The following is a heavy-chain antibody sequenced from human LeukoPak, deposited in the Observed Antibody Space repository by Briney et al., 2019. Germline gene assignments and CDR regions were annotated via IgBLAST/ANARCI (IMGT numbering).Heavy chain of an antibody. D-gene: IGHD3-10*01. CDR2: INPNSGGT. CDR1: GYTFTGYY. V-gene: IGHV1-2*06. CDR3: ARALSYYGSGRYDFDY. Sequence: ASVKVSCKASGYTFTGYYMHWVRQAPGQGLEWMGRINPNSGGTNYAQKFQGRVTMTRDTSISTAYMELSRLRSDDTAVYYCARALSYYGSGRYDFDYWGQGTLSPSPQ. J-gene: IGHJ4*02.